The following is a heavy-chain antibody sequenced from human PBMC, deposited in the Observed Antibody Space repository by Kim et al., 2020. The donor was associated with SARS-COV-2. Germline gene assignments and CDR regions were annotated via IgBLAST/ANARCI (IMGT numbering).Heavy chain of an antibody. Sequence: SETLSLTCTVSGGSFNTYYWSWIRQPPGKGLEWIAYIYHTGTTNFNPSLKSRVTIFLHTSKNQFSLNLNSVTAADTAVYYCARLRSGNSSSWYTVDYWGQGALVTVSS. CDR3: ARLRSGNSSSWYTVDY. D-gene: IGHD6-13*01. V-gene: IGHV4-59*08. CDR2: IYHTGTT. J-gene: IGHJ4*02. CDR1: GGSFNTYY.